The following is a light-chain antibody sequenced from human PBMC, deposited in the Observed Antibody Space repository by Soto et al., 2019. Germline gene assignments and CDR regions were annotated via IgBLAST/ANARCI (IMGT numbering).Light chain of an antibody. V-gene: IGLV1-40*01. Sequence: QSVLTQPPSLSGAPGQRVTISCTGSISNIGARYDVHWYQHLPGTAPKLLIYGNSNRPSGVPDRFSGSKSGTSASLAITGLQAEDEADYYCQSYDSSLSGYYVIGTGTKVTVL. CDR3: QSYDSSLSGYYV. CDR1: ISNIGARYD. J-gene: IGLJ1*01. CDR2: GNS.